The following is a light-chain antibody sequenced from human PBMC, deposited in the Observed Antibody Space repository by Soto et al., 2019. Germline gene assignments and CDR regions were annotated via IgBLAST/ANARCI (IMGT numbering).Light chain of an antibody. CDR3: QTYESTPPT. Sequence: DIVMTQSPDSLAVSLGERATINCKSSQSGLYSSNNKNYLAWYQQRPGPPPKLLIYWASTRESGVPDRFSGSGYVTDFTLTITSLQDEDVAVYYCQTYESTPPTFGQGTKLEMK. J-gene: IGKJ2*01. V-gene: IGKV4-1*01. CDR2: WAS. CDR1: QSGLYSSNNKNY.